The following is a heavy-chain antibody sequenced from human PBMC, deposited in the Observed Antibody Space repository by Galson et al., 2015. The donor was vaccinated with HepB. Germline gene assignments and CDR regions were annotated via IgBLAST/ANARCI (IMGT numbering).Heavy chain of an antibody. Sequence: SLRLSCAASGFAFDSHAMSWVRQAPRRGLEWISGITSKGDSTFYADSVKGRFTVSKDNSNNMLYLQMNSLRAEDAGLYFCAKGYGLFDSWGQGILVTVSS. J-gene: IGHJ5*01. V-gene: IGHV3-23*05. CDR2: ITSKGDST. CDR3: AKGYGLFDS. CDR1: GFAFDSHA. D-gene: IGHD5-18*01.